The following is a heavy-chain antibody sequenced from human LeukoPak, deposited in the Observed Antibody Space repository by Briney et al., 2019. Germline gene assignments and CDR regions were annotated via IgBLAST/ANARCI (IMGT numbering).Heavy chain of an antibody. Sequence: GGSLRLSCAASGFTFSSYVISWVRQAPGKGLEWVSSISDSGGNTYYADSVKGRFTISRDNSKNTLYLQMNSLRAEDTAVYYCAKRGGSYSSGYPLYFDYWGQGTLVTVSS. J-gene: IGHJ4*02. D-gene: IGHD3-22*01. CDR1: GFTFSSYV. V-gene: IGHV3-23*01. CDR2: ISDSGGNT. CDR3: AKRGGSYSSGYPLYFDY.